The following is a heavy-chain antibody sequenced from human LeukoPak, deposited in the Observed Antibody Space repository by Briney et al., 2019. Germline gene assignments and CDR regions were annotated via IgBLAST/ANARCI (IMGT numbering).Heavy chain of an antibody. Sequence: GGSLRLSCAASGFTFTSFWVSWVRQAPGKGLEWVANVNQDGSEKYYVDSVKGRFTISRDNAKNSLYVQMNSLRVEDTAVYYCARDXXXKXGXDSWGXGTXXTVS. CDR3: ARDXXXKXGXDS. CDR2: VNQDGSEK. CDR1: GFTFTSFW. J-gene: IGHJ5*01. V-gene: IGHV3-7*01.